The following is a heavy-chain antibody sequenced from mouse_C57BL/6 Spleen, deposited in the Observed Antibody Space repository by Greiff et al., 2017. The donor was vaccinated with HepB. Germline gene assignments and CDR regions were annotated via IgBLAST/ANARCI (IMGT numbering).Heavy chain of an antibody. Sequence: QVQLKQSGPGLVQPSQSLSITCTVSGFSLTSYGVHWVRQSPGKGLEWLGVIWSGGSTDYNAAFISRLSISKDNSKSQVFFKMNSLQADDTAIYYCARINWAFAYWGQGTLVTVSA. V-gene: IGHV2-2*01. J-gene: IGHJ3*01. CDR2: IWSGGST. CDR1: GFSLTSYG. CDR3: ARINWAFAY. D-gene: IGHD4-1*02.